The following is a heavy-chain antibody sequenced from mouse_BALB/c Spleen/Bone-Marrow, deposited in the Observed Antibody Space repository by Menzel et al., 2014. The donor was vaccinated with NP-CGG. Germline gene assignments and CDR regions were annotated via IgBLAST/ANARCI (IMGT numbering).Heavy chain of an antibody. J-gene: IGHJ3*01. V-gene: IGHV1-12*01. CDR2: IYPGNGGT. CDR1: GYTFTSYN. D-gene: IGHD1-1*01. Sequence: SGAELVRSGASVKMSCKASGYTFTSYNMHWVKQTPGQGLEWIGYIYPGNGGTNYNQNFKGKATLTADTSSSTAYMQISNLTSEDSAVYFYARGHGSSPWFAYWGQGTLVTVSA. CDR3: ARGHGSSPWFAY.